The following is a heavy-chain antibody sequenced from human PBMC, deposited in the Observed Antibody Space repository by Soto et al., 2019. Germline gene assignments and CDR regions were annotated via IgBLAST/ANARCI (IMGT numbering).Heavy chain of an antibody. CDR2: ISGSGGST. CDR3: ATRAYCLSADWREDYFGMDV. CDR1: GFTFSNYA. D-gene: IGHD2-21*01. Sequence: EVQLLESGGGLVQPGGSRRLSCAASGFTFSNYAMTWVRQAPGMGLEWVSSISGSGGSTYYADSVKGRFTISRDNSKDTVYLPRDSLSAADTALYYWATRAYCLSADWREDYFGMDVWGQGTTVTVSS. J-gene: IGHJ6*02. V-gene: IGHV3-23*01.